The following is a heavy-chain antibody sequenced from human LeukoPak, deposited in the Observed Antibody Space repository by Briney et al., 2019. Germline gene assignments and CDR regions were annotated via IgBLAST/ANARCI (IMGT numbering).Heavy chain of an antibody. CDR1: GFTFSSYS. V-gene: IGHV3-21*01. J-gene: IGHJ3*02. Sequence: GGYLRLSCAASGFTFSSYSMNWVRQAPGKGREWVSSISSSSSNIYYADSVKGRFTISRDNAKNSLYLQMNRLRAEDTAVYYCARIVAGTVYDAFDIWGQGTMVTVSS. D-gene: IGHD6-19*01. CDR3: ARIVAGTVYDAFDI. CDR2: ISSSSSNI.